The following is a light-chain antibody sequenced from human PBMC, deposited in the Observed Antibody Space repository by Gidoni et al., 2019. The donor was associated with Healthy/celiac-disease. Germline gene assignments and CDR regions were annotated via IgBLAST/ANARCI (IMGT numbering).Light chain of an antibody. CDR1: HSLLHSNGYNY. CDR2: LGS. V-gene: IGKV2-28*01. CDR3: MQALQTPYT. Sequence: DIVLTQSPLSLPVTPGAPASISCRSSHSLLHSNGYNYLDWYLQKPGQSPQLLIYLGSNRASGVPDRFSGSGSGIDFTLKISRVEAEDVGVYYCMQALQTPYTFGQXTKLEIK. J-gene: IGKJ2*01.